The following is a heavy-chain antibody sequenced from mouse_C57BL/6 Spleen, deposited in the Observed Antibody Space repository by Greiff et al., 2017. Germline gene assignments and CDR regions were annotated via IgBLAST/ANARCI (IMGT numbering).Heavy chain of an antibody. J-gene: IGHJ3*01. CDR2: INPNNGGT. Sequence: EVQLQQSGPELVKPGASVKIPCKASGYTFTDYNMDWVKQSHGKSLEWIGDINPNNGGTIYNQKFKGKATLTVDKSSSTAYMELRSLTSEDTAVYYCAIYYGYDGVFAYWGQGTLVTVSA. D-gene: IGHD2-2*01. CDR3: AIYYGYDGVFAY. V-gene: IGHV1-18*01. CDR1: GYTFTDYN.